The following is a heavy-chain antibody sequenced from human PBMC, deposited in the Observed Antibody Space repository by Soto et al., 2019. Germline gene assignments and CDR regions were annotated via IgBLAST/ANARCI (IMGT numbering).Heavy chain of an antibody. CDR1: GFTFSNYA. D-gene: IGHD1-26*01. CDR2: IRETGNT. Sequence: GGSLRLSCAASGFTFSNYAMSWIRQAPGKGLEWVSTIRETGNTYYEDSVRGRFATSRDNSENTLYLQMSSLRPEDTAVYYCAKQRMGVIRALDYWGQGTLVTVSS. CDR3: AKQRMGVIRALDY. V-gene: IGHV3-23*01. J-gene: IGHJ4*02.